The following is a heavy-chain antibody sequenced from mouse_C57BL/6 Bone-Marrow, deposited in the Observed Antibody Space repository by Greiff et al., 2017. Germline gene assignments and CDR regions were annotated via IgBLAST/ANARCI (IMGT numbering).Heavy chain of an antibody. CDR1: GFTFSSYA. Sequence: EVQRVESGGGLVKPGGSLKLSCAASGFTFSSYAMSWVRQTPEKRLEWVATISDGGSYTYYPDNVKGRFTISRDNAKNNLYLQMSHLKSEDTAMYYCARGYYCGPGVYFDYWGQGTTLTVSS. CDR2: ISDGGSYT. J-gene: IGHJ2*01. D-gene: IGHD1-1*01. V-gene: IGHV5-4*01. CDR3: ARGYYCGPGVYFDY.